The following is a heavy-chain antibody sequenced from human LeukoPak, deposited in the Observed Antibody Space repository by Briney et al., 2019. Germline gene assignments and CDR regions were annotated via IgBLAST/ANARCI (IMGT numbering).Heavy chain of an antibody. J-gene: IGHJ4*02. CDR1: GGSFSGYY. CDR2: INHSGST. D-gene: IGHD2-2*01. CDR3: ASAIVVVPAALGY. Sequence: SETLSLTCAFYGGSFSGYYWSWIRQPPGKGLEWIGEINHSGSTNYNPSLKSRVTISVDTSKNQFSLKLSSVTAADTAVYYCASAIVVVPAALGYWGQGTLVTVSS. V-gene: IGHV4-34*01.